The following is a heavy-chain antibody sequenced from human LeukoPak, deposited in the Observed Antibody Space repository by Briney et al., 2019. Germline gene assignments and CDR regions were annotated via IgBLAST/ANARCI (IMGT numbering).Heavy chain of an antibody. CDR1: GCTYSHYG. D-gene: IGHD4-11*01. CDR3: AKDAQRGFDYSNSLEK. CDR2: IWSDGNEK. V-gene: IGHV3-33*06. Sequence: GGSLRLSCAASGCTYSHYGMHWIRQAPGKGLEWVGVIWSDGNEKYYGDAVKGRFTISRDTSRNTLYLQMNSLRGEDTAVYYCAKDAQRGFDYSNSLEKWGQGTLVTVSS. J-gene: IGHJ4*02.